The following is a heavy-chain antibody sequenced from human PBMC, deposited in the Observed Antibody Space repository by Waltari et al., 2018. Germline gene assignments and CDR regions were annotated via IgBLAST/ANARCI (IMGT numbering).Heavy chain of an antibody. V-gene: IGHV3-23*04. D-gene: IGHD1-7*01. Sequence: EVQLVESGGGLVQPGGSLRLSCAASGFPFSTYEMSWVREAPGKGLEWDAAISGRCVSKDYGEPVKGRFTISRDNSKNTLYLQMNSLRPDDTAVYYCARGGGWNSHLDYWGQGTLVTVSS. CDR3: ARGGGWNSHLDY. CDR1: GFPFSTYE. CDR2: ISGRCVSK. J-gene: IGHJ4*02.